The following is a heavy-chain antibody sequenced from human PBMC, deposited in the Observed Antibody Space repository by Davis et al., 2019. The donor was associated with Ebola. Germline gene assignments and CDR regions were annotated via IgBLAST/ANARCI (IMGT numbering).Heavy chain of an antibody. D-gene: IGHD5-24*01. CDR1: GFTSADYS. CDR3: VKSRRGGYNPFDF. Sequence: GGSLTLSCPPSGFTSADYSMHCVRQAPGRGLEWVSGISWNSGNRLYVDSVKGRSTISRDNAKNSLYLQMNSLGPEDTALYHCVKSRRGGYNPFDFWGQGTLVTVSS. J-gene: IGHJ4*02. V-gene: IGHV3-9*02. CDR2: ISWNSGNR.